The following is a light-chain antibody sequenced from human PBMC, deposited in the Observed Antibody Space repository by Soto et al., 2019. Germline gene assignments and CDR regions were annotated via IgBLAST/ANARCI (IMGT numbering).Light chain of an antibody. V-gene: IGKV3D-15*01. CDR1: QSISGT. CDR3: QEYNTWPWT. Sequence: TQSPDTLSLPPGERATLSCRAGQSISGTFLNWYQQKPGQAPRLLIYGASNRATGTPARFTGSGSGTEFILTITSLQSEDSAVYYCQEYNTWPWTFGQGTKVDIK. J-gene: IGKJ1*01. CDR2: GAS.